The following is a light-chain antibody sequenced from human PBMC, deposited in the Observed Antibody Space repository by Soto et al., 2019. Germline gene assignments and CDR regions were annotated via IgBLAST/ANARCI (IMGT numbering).Light chain of an antibody. Sequence: QSALTQPASVSGSPGQSITISCTGTSSDVGAYNYVSWFQQHPGKAPKLMIYDVSDRPSGVSNRFSGSKSVNTASLTISGLQAEDEADYYCSSYTTRSTRYVFGTGTQLTVL. CDR3: SSYTTRSTRYV. CDR2: DVS. J-gene: IGLJ1*01. V-gene: IGLV2-14*01. CDR1: SSDVGAYNY.